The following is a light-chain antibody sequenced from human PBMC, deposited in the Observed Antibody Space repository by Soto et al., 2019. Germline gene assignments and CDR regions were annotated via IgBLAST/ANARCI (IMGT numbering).Light chain of an antibody. CDR2: DVN. CDR3: ASYTRTTTLV. Sequence: QSALTQPASVSGSPGQSITISCTGTISAIGGYNFISWYQHHPGKAPKLVIYDVNNRPSGISYRFSGSKSGNTASLTISGLQAEDEADYYCASYTRTTTLVFGGGTKLTVL. J-gene: IGLJ2*01. CDR1: ISAIGGYNF. V-gene: IGLV2-14*01.